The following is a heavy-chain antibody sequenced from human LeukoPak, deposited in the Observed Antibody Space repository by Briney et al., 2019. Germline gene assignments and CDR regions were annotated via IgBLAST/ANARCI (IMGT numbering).Heavy chain of an antibody. J-gene: IGHJ4*02. Sequence: ASETLSLTCTVSGGSISSYYWSWIRQPPGKGLEWIGYIYYSGSTDYNPSLKSRVTISVDTSKNQFSLKLSSVTAADTAVYYCARDSGWYPGYFDYWGQGTLVTVSS. CDR1: GGSISSYY. D-gene: IGHD6-19*01. CDR3: ARDSGWYPGYFDY. CDR2: IYYSGST. V-gene: IGHV4-59*01.